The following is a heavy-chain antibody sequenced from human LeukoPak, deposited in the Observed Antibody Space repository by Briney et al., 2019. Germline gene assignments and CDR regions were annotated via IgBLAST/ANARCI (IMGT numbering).Heavy chain of an antibody. Sequence: SETLSLTCTVSGVSISSDYWSWIRLPPGKGLEWIGYIYYSGSSNYNPSLKSRVTMSVDTSKNQFSLKLTSVTTADTAVYYCARRLRQNLFDPWGQGTLVTVSS. CDR2: IYYSGSS. CDR1: GVSISSDY. D-gene: IGHD4-17*01. V-gene: IGHV4-59*08. CDR3: ARRLRQNLFDP. J-gene: IGHJ5*02.